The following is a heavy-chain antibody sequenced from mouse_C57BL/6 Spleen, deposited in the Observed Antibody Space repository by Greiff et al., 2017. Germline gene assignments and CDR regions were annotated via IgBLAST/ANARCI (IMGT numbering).Heavy chain of an antibody. Sequence: EVQMQQSGAELVRPGASVKLSCTASGFNIKDDYMHWVKQRPEQGLEWIGWIDPENGDTEYASKFQGKATITADTSSNTAYLQLSSLTSEDTAVYYCTTGAYGSSSWFADWGQGTLVTVSA. J-gene: IGHJ3*01. CDR2: IDPENGDT. CDR3: TTGAYGSSSWFAD. V-gene: IGHV14-4*01. CDR1: GFNIKDDY. D-gene: IGHD1-1*01.